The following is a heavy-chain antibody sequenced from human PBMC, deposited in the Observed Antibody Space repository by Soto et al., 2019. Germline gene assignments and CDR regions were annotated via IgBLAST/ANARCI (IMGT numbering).Heavy chain of an antibody. CDR1: GFTFSSYG. CDR3: AKGHYGSSSDYFDY. CDR2: ISYDGSNK. D-gene: IGHD6-6*01. Sequence: GGSLRLSCAASGFTFSSYGMHWVRQAPGKGLEWVAVISYDGSNKYYADSVKGRFTISRDNSKNTLYLQMNSLRAEDTAVYYCAKGHYGSSSDYFDYWGQGTLVTVSS. J-gene: IGHJ4*02. V-gene: IGHV3-30*18.